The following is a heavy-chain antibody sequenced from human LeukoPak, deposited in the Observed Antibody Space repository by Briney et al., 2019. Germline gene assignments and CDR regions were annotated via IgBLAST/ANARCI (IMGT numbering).Heavy chain of an antibody. CDR1: GGSICSISNY. D-gene: IGHD2-15*01. CDR3: ARRTGSSASAFDI. V-gene: IGHV4-39*01. J-gene: IGHJ3*02. CDR2: IYYRGIT. Sequence: SETLSLTCTISGGSICSISNYWGWIRQPPGKGLEWIGSIYYRGITYHNPSLKSRVNISIDTSKNQFSLKLSSVTAADTAVYSCARRTGSSASAFDIWGQGTMVTVSS.